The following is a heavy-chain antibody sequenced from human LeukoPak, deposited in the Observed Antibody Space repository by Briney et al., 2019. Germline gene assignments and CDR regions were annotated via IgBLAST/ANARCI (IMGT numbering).Heavy chain of an antibody. CDR3: ARTKEDWLGGYNKFDY. CDR1: GFTFSSYS. J-gene: IGHJ4*02. V-gene: IGHV3-21*01. D-gene: IGHD5-24*01. CDR2: ISSSSSYI. Sequence: PGGSLRLFCAASGFTFSSYSMNWVRQAPGKGLEWVSSISSSSSYIYYADSVKGRFTISRDNAKNSLYLQMNSLRAEDTAVYYCARTKEDWLGGYNKFDYWGQGTLVTVSS.